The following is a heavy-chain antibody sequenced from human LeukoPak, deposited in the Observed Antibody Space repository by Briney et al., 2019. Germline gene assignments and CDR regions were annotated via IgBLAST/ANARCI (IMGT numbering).Heavy chain of an antibody. CDR3: ARAMGTSYGFWSGSYTVSYYYYMDV. CDR1: GFTFSSYG. V-gene: IGHV3-7*01. Sequence: GGSLRLSCAASGFTFSSYGMHWVRQAPGKGLEWVANIKQDGSEKHYVDSVKGRFSISRDNTKNSLYLQMSSLRAEDTAVYYCARAMGTSYGFWSGSYTVSYYYYMDVWGKGTTVAVS. CDR2: IKQDGSEK. J-gene: IGHJ6*03. D-gene: IGHD3-3*01.